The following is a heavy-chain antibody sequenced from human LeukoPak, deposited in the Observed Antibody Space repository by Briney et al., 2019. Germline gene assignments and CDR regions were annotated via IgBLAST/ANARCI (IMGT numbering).Heavy chain of an antibody. J-gene: IGHJ4*02. Sequence: ASVKVSCKASGGTFSSYAISWVRQAPGQGLEWMGGIIPIFGTANYAQKFQGRVTITADESTSTAYMELSSLRSEDTAVYYCARGPLRRYCSGGSCDGSYFDYWGQGTLVTVSS. D-gene: IGHD2-15*01. CDR3: ARGPLRRYCSGGSCDGSYFDY. CDR2: IIPIFGTA. CDR1: GGTFSSYA. V-gene: IGHV1-69*13.